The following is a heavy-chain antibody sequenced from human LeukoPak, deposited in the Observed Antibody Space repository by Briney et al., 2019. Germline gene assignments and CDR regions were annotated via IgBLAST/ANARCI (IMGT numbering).Heavy chain of an antibody. Sequence: GGSLRLSCAASGFTFSSYWMSWVRQAPGKGLEWVANIKQDGSEKCYVDSVKGRFTISRDNAKNSLYLQMNSLRAEDTAVYYCARVNTMIVVVTYFDYWGQGTLVTVSS. CDR2: IKQDGSEK. CDR1: GFTFSSYW. V-gene: IGHV3-7*01. D-gene: IGHD3-22*01. CDR3: ARVNTMIVVVTYFDY. J-gene: IGHJ4*02.